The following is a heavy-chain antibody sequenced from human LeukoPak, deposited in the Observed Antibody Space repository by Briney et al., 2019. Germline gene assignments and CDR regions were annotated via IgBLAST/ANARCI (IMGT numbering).Heavy chain of an antibody. CDR3: AMNYYDSKPTGDAFDI. CDR1: GFTFSDYY. J-gene: IGHJ3*02. Sequence: PGGSLRLSCAASGFTFSDYYMSWIRQAPGKGLEWVSYISSSGSTIYYADSVKGRFTISKDNAKNSLYLQMNSLRAEDTAVYYCAMNYYDSKPTGDAFDIWGQGTMVTVSS. D-gene: IGHD3-22*01. CDR2: ISSSGSTI. V-gene: IGHV3-11*04.